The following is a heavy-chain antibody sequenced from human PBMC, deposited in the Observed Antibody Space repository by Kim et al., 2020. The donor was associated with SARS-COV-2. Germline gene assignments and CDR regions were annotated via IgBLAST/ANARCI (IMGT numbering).Heavy chain of an antibody. CDR3: AELRRFDY. V-gene: IGHV3-74*01. Sequence: GGSLRLSCAASGFPFSNYWMDWVRQAPGKGLEWVSRINADGSGTVYADSVKGRFTISRDNAKNTVDLLMNRLRAEDTAVYYCAELRRFDYWGQGSLVTVSS. J-gene: IGHJ4*02. CDR1: GFPFSNYW. D-gene: IGHD1-7*01. CDR2: INADGSGT.